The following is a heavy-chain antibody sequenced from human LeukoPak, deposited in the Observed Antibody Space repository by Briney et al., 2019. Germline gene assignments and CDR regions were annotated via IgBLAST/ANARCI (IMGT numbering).Heavy chain of an antibody. V-gene: IGHV1-8*01. D-gene: IGHD1-14*01. CDR2: MNPNSGNT. CDR1: GYTFTSYD. Sequence: GASVKVSCKASGYTFTSYDINWVRQATGQGLEWMGWMNPNSGNTGYAQKFQGRVTMTRDTSTSTVYMELSSLRSEDTAVYYCASTIARSRRNWYFDLWGRGTLVTVSS. CDR3: ASTIARSRRNWYFDL. J-gene: IGHJ2*01.